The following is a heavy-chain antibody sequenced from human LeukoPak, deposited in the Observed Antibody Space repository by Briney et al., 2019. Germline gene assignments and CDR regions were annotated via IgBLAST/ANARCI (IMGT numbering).Heavy chain of an antibody. CDR3: ARGQNYDFWSGYNNWFDP. Sequence: PSETLSLTCAVYGGSFSGYYWSWIRQPPGKGLEWIGEINHSGSTNYNPSLKSRVTISVDTSKNQFSLKLSSVTAADTAVYYCARGQNYDFWSGYNNWFDPWGQGTWSPSPQ. CDR2: INHSGST. J-gene: IGHJ5*02. D-gene: IGHD3-3*01. CDR1: GGSFSGYY. V-gene: IGHV4-34*01.